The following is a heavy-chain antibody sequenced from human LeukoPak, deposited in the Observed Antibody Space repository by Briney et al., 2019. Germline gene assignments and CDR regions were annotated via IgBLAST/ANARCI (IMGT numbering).Heavy chain of an antibody. CDR3: ARDYDSSGYDY. J-gene: IGHJ4*02. Sequence: ASVKVSCKASGYTFTGYYMHWVRQAPGQGLEWMGWINPNSGGTNYAQEFQGRVTMTRDTSISTAYMELSRLRSDDTAVYYCARDYDSSGYDYWGQGTLVTVSS. D-gene: IGHD3-22*01. V-gene: IGHV1-2*02. CDR2: INPNSGGT. CDR1: GYTFTGYY.